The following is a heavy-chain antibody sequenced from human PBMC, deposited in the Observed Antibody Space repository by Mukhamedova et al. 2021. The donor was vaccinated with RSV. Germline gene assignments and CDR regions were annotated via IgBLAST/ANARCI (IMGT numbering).Heavy chain of an antibody. CDR3: SRGRDGYNWYYFDY. CDR1: SSYA. Sequence: SSYAMHWVRQAPGKGLEWVAVISYDGSNKYYADSVKGRFTISRDNSKNTLYLQMNSLRAEDTAVYYCSRGRDGYNWYYFDYWGQ. D-gene: IGHD5-24*01. CDR2: ISYDGSNK. V-gene: IGHV3-30*04. J-gene: IGHJ4*02.